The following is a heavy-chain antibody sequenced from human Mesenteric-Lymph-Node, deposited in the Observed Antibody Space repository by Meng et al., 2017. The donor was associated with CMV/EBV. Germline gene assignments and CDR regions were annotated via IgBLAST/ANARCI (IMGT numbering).Heavy chain of an antibody. V-gene: IGHV4-34*01. CDR2: INHSGST. CDR1: GGSFSDYY. D-gene: IGHD3-10*01. CDR3: ARVRYYGSGSYRALVDY. J-gene: IGHJ4*02. Sequence: YGGSFSDYYWSWIRQPPGKGLEWIGEINHSGSTNHNPSLKSRVTISVDTSKNQFSLRLSSVTAADTAVYYCARVRYYGSGSYRALVDYWGQGTLVTVSS.